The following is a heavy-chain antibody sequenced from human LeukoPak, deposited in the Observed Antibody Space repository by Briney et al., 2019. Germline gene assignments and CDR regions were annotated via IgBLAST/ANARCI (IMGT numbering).Heavy chain of an antibody. CDR2: ISYDGSNK. J-gene: IGHJ4*02. V-gene: IGHV3-30*04. D-gene: IGHD4-17*01. CDR3: ARDREADYGDSYYFDY. Sequence: GGSLRLSCAASGFTFSSYAMHWVRQAPGKGLEWVAVISYDGSNKYYADSVKGRFTISRDNSKNTLYLQMNSLRAEDTAVYYCARDREADYGDSYYFDYWGQGTLVTVSS. CDR1: GFTFSSYA.